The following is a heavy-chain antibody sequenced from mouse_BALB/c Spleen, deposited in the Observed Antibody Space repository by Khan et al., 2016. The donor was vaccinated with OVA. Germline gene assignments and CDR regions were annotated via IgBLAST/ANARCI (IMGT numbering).Heavy chain of an antibody. J-gene: IGHJ3*01. V-gene: IGHV1-9*01. CDR1: GYTFSSYW. D-gene: IGHD2-3*01. CDR3: AIVEAIYDAYYHVSWFAY. CDR2: ILPGSGST. Sequence: QVQLKQSGAELMKPGASVKISCKATGYTFSSYWIEWVKQRPGHGLEWIGEILPGSGSTKFNEKFKGKATFTADTSSNTAYMQLSSLTSEDSAVYYCAIVEAIYDAYYHVSWFAYWGQGTLVTVSA.